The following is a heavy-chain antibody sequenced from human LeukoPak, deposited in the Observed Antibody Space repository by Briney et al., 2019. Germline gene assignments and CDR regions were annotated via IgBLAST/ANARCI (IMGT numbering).Heavy chain of an antibody. J-gene: IGHJ4*02. V-gene: IGHV4-4*07. D-gene: IGHD6-19*01. CDR1: GGSISSYY. Sequence: PSETLSLTCTVSGGSISSYYRSWIRQPAGKGLEWIGRIYTSGSTNYNPSLKSRVTMSVDTSKNQFSLKLSSVTAADTAVYYCARGMIAVAGTNYFDYWGQGTLVTVSS. CDR2: IYTSGST. CDR3: ARGMIAVAGTNYFDY.